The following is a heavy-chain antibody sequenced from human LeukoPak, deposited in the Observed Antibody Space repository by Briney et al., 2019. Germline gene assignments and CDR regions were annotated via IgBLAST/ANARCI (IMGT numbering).Heavy chain of an antibody. J-gene: IGHJ6*02. CDR3: ARGEYTGNFVRYALDV. D-gene: IGHD1-26*01. CDR1: GGSISSYY. CDR2: IYYSGST. Sequence: SETLSLTCTVSGGSISSYYWSWIRQPPGKGLEWIGYIYYSGSTNYNPSLKSRVTISVDTSKNQFSLKLSSVTAADTAVYYCARGEYTGNFVRYALDVWGQGTTVIVSS. V-gene: IGHV4-59*01.